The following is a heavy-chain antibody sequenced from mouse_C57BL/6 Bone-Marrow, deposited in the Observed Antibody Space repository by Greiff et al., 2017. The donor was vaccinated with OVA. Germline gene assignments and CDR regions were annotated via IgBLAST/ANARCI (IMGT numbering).Heavy chain of an antibody. CDR2: IYPGSGNT. CDR1: GYTFTDYY. V-gene: IGHV1-76*01. D-gene: IGHD1-1*01. Sequence: QVQLQQSGAELVRPGASVKLSCKASGYTFTDYYINWVKQRPGQGLEWIARIYPGSGNTYYNEKFKGKATLTAEKSSSTAYMQLSSLTSEDSAVYVCARSTTVVAHFDYWGQGTTLTVSS. J-gene: IGHJ2*01. CDR3: ARSTTVVAHFDY.